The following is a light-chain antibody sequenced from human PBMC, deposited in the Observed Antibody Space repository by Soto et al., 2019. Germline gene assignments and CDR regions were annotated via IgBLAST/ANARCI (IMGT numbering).Light chain of an antibody. CDR1: SSDVGGYNF. CDR2: DVS. CDR3: SSYTGSSTYV. V-gene: IGLV2-14*01. Sequence: QSVLTQPASVSGSPGQSITISCTGTSSDVGGYNFVSWYQQHPGKAPKLLIYDVSDRPSGVSSCFSGSKSGNTASLTISGLQAEDEADYYCSSYTGSSTYVFGTGTKLTVL. J-gene: IGLJ1*01.